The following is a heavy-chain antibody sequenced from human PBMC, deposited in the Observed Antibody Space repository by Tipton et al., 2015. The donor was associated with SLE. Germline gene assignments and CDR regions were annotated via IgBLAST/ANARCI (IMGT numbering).Heavy chain of an antibody. D-gene: IGHD3-3*01. J-gene: IGHJ6*03. CDR3: ARGAGGDFWRDHSYYMDV. CDR1: GDSISRGSYC. Sequence: TLSLTCTVSGDSISRGSYCWGWIRQPPGKGLEWIGSICYRGTTYCNPSLKSRVTISVDTSKNQFSLKLSSMTAADTAVYYCARGAGGDFWRDHSYYMDVWGKGTTVTVSS. V-gene: IGHV4-39*07. CDR2: ICYRGTT.